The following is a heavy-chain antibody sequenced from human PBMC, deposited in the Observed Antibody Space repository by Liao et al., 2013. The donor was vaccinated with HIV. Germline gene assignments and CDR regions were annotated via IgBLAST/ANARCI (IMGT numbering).Heavy chain of an antibody. CDR3: AREKKYYDFWSGYLNLAFDI. V-gene: IGHV4-61*02. D-gene: IGHD3-3*01. Sequence: QVQLQESGPGLVKPSQTLSLTCTVSGGSISSGSYYWSWIRQPAGKGLEWIGRIYTSGSTNYNPSLKSRVTMSVDTSKNQFSLKLSSVTAADTAVYYCAREKKYYDFWSGYLNLAFDIWGQGTMVTVSS. CDR1: GGSISSGSYY. CDR2: IYTSGST. J-gene: IGHJ3*02.